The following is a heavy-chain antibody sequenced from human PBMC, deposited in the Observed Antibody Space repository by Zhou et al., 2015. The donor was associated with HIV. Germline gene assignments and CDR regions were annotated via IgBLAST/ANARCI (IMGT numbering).Heavy chain of an antibody. CDR1: GGTFSSYT. CDR3: ARGDQSGSDVYFDY. J-gene: IGHJ4*02. D-gene: IGHD1-26*01. V-gene: IGHV1-69*02. CDR2: IIPILGIA. Sequence: QVQLVQSGAEVKKPGSSVKVSCKASGGTFSSYTISWVRQAPGQGLEWMGRIIPILGIANYAQKFQGRVTITADKSTSTAYMELSSLRSEDTAVYYCARGDQSGSDVYFDYWGQGTLVTVSS.